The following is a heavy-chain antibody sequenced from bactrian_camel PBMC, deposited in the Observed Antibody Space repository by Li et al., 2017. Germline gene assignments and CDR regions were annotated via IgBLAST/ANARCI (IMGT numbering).Heavy chain of an antibody. CDR1: GYTYNRNC. CDR3: TARGPYCYTKLSVADFTY. CDR2: ISTGRGNT. D-gene: IGHD2*01. Sequence: QLVESGGGSVQAGGSLRLSCAASGYTYNRNCMAWFRQAPGKEREGVARISTGRGNTYYADSVKGRFTISQDNAKNTVYLQMNSLKPEDTAMYYCTARGPYCYTKLSVADFTYWGQGTQVTVS. V-gene: IGHV3S25*01. J-gene: IGHJ6*01.